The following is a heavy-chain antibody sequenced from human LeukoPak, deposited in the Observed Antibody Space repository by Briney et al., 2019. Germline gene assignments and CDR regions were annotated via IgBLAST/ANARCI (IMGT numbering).Heavy chain of an antibody. Sequence: SETLSLSCTVSGGSISSSSYYWGWIRQPPGKGLEWIGSIYYSGSTYYNPSLKSRVTISVDTSKNQFSLKLSSVTAADTAVYYCARDRQYYYDSSGSLGAFDIWGQGTMVTVSS. CDR2: IYYSGST. J-gene: IGHJ3*02. CDR3: ARDRQYYYDSSGSLGAFDI. V-gene: IGHV4-39*07. D-gene: IGHD3-22*01. CDR1: GGSISSSSYY.